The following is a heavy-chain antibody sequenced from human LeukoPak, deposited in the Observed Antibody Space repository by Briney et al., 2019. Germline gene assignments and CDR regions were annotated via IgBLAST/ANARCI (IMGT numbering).Heavy chain of an antibody. V-gene: IGHV1-2*02. Sequence: ASVKVSCKASGGTFSSYAISWVRQAPGQGLEWMGWINPNSGGTNYAQKFQGRVTMTRDTSISTAYMELSRLRSDDTAVYYCARDLEQQLVYNWFDPWGQGTLVTVSS. CDR3: ARDLEQQLVYNWFDP. CDR2: INPNSGGT. J-gene: IGHJ5*02. CDR1: GGTFSSYA. D-gene: IGHD6-13*01.